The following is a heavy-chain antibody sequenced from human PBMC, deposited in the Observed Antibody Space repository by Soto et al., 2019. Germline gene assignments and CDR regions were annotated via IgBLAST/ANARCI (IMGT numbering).Heavy chain of an antibody. V-gene: IGHV4-4*02. CDR1: GGSISSSNW. D-gene: IGHD3-10*01. Sequence: TSETLSLTCAVSGGSISSSNWWSWVRQPPGEGLEWIGEIYHSGSTNYNPSLKSRVTISVDKSKNQFSLKLSSVTAADTAVYYCARDRWFGELPHYYYYGMDVWGQGTTVTVSS. J-gene: IGHJ6*02. CDR3: ARDRWFGELPHYYYYGMDV. CDR2: IYHSGST.